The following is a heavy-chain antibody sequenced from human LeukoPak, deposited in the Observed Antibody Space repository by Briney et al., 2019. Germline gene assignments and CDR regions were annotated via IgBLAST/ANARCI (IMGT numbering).Heavy chain of an antibody. D-gene: IGHD4-11*01. Sequence: ASVKVSCKASGGTFSGYAISWVRQAPGQGLEWMGRIIPILGIANYAQKFQGRVTITADKSTSTAYMELSSLRSEDTAVYYCASLYSNYVLGTSRGMDVWGQGTTVTVSS. CDR2: IIPILGIA. CDR3: ASLYSNYVLGTSRGMDV. CDR1: GGTFSGYA. J-gene: IGHJ6*02. V-gene: IGHV1-69*04.